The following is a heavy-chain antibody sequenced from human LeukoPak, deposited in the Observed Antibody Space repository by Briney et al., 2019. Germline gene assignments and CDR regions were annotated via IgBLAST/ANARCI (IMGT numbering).Heavy chain of an antibody. J-gene: IGHJ6*03. V-gene: IGHV3-30*04. CDR2: ISYDGSNK. CDR3: ARAKIASTVIYYYMDV. Sequence: GESLRLSCAASGFTFSTYAMHWVRQAPGKGLEWVAVISYDGSNKYYADSVKGRFTISRDNSKNTLFLQMNSLRAEDTAVYYCARAKIASTVIYYYMDVWGKGTTVTISS. D-gene: IGHD2-21*02. CDR1: GFTFSTYA.